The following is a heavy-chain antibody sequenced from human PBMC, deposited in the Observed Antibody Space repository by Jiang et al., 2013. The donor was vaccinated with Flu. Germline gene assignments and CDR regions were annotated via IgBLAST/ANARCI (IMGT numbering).Heavy chain of an antibody. Sequence: KVSCKASGYTFTAYYLHWVRQAPGQGLEWMGRINPNSGGTKYAQIFQGRVTMTSDASISTAYMELSRLTSDDTAVYFCAREPTTMMVVNYFDYWGQGTLVTVSS. CDR2: INPNSGGT. D-gene: IGHD3-22*01. CDR3: AREPTTMMVVNYFDY. V-gene: IGHV1-2*06. CDR1: GYTFTAYY. J-gene: IGHJ4*02.